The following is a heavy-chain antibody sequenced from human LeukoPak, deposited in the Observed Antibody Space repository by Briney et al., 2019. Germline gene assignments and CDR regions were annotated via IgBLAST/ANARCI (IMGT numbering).Heavy chain of an antibody. CDR3: ARASGSPNPPFDY. D-gene: IGHD1-26*01. CDR1: GYTFTGYY. V-gene: IGHV1-2*02. Sequence: ASVKVSCKASGYTFTGYYMHWVRQAPGQGLEWMGWINPSSGGANYAQKFQGRVTMTRDTSISTAYMELSRLRSDDTAVYYYARASGSPNPPFDYWGQGTLVTVSS. J-gene: IGHJ4*02. CDR2: INPSSGGA.